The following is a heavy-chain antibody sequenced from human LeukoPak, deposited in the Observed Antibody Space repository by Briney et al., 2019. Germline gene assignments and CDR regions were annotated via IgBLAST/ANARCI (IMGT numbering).Heavy chain of an antibody. D-gene: IGHD3-3*01. J-gene: IGHJ5*02. CDR2: IYHTGST. V-gene: IGHV4-38-2*02. CDR1: GHSIINSYY. CDR3: ASSVRFGVVILFLIS. Sequence: SETLSLTCTVSGHSIINSYYWGWIRQPPGKGLEWIGSIYHTGSTYYNPSLKSRVTISVDTSKNQFSLKVKSVTAADTAVYYCASSVRFGVVILFLISWGQGTLVTVSS.